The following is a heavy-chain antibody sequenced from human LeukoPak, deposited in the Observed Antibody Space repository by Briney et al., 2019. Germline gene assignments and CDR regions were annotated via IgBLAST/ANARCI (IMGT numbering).Heavy chain of an antibody. CDR2: INQDGSEK. CDR3: ATYYYDNTGLI. V-gene: IGHV3-7*01. CDR1: GLTSSYYW. J-gene: IGHJ4*02. D-gene: IGHD3-22*01. Sequence: GGSLRLSCEASGLTSSYYWMSWVRQAPGKGLEWVANINQDGSEKYYVDSVKGRFTISRDNAKNSLYLLMNSLRAEDAAVYYCATYYYDNTGLIWGQGTLVTVSS.